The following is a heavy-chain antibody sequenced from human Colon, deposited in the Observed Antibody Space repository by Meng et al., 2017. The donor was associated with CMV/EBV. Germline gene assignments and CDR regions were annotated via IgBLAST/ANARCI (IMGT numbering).Heavy chain of an antibody. CDR2: IRYNGESK. D-gene: IGHD2-2*01. CDR3: AKVNTQYCSSVSCPKGGFDP. J-gene: IGHJ5*02. V-gene: IGHV3-30*02. Sequence: GESLKISCEGAGFIFSSYGMNWVRQAPGKGLEWVAFIRYNGESKLYADSVRGRFFISRDNSKNMLYLQMNSLKPEDTALYYCAKVNTQYCSSVSCPKGGFDPWGQGTLVTVSS. CDR1: GFIFSSYG.